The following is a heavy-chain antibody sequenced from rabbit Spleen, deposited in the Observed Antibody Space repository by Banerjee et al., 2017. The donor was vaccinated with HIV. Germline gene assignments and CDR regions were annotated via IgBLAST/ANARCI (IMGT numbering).Heavy chain of an antibody. V-gene: IGHV1S40*01. D-gene: IGHD1-1*01. J-gene: IGHJ6*01. Sequence: QSLEESGGDLVKPGASLTLTCKASGFDFTSTYYMRWVRQAPGKGLELNACMDTSGGGTNYATWAKGRFTISKTSSTTVTLQVTRLTAADTATYFCARDTSSSFSSYGMDLWGPGTLVTVS. CDR3: ARDTSSSFSSYGMDL. CDR2: MDTSGGGT. CDR1: GFDFTSTYY.